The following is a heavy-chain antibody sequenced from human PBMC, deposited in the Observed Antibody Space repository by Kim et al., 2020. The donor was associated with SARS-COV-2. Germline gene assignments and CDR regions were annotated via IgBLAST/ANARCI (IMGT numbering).Heavy chain of an antibody. D-gene: IGHD6-13*01. CDR2: INSDGSST. V-gene: IGHV3-74*01. J-gene: IGHJ5*02. Sequence: GGSLRLSCAASGFTFSSYWMHWVRQAPGKGLVCVSRINSDGSSTSYADSVKGRFTISRDNAKNTLYLQMNSLRAEDTAVYYCARDPYSSSWGWFDPWGQGTLVTVSS. CDR1: GFTFSSYW. CDR3: ARDPYSSSWGWFDP.